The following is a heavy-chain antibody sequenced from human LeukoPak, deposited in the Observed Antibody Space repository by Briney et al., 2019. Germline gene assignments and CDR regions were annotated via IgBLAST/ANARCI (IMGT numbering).Heavy chain of an antibody. D-gene: IGHD3-10*01. J-gene: IGHJ6*02. CDR2: IIPILGIA. Sequence: ASVKVSCKASGGTFSSYAISWVRQAPGQGLEWMGRIIPILGIANYAQKFQGRVTITADKSTSTAYMELSSLRSEDTAVYYCASYMVRGVIYYYYYGMDVWGRGTTVTVSS. CDR1: GGTFSSYA. CDR3: ASYMVRGVIYYYYYGMDV. V-gene: IGHV1-69*04.